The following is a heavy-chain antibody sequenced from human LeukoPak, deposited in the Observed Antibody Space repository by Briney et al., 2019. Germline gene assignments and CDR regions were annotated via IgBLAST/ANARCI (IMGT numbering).Heavy chain of an antibody. V-gene: IGHV3-7*04. CDR2: IKEDGTEK. Sequence: GGSLRLSCAASGFSFSYYCMTWVRQAPGKGLEWVANIKEDGTEKYSVDSVKGRFTISRDNAENSLYLQMNSLRAEDTAVYYCARVIAVARHDAFDIWGQGTMVTVSS. D-gene: IGHD6-19*01. CDR3: ARVIAVARHDAFDI. J-gene: IGHJ3*02. CDR1: GFSFSYYC.